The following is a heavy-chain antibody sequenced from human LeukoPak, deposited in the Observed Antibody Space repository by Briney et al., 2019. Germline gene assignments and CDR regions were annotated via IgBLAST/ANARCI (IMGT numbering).Heavy chain of an antibody. CDR2: IKGDGSEQ. J-gene: IGHJ4*01. D-gene: IGHD3-16*01. CDR3: ARQGDDY. V-gene: IGHV3-7*01. CDR1: GFTFSNYW. Sequence: GGSLRLSCVASGFTFSNYWMSWVRQAPGKGLECVANIKGDGSEQYYVDSVKGRFTISRDNAKNSLYLQMNSLRAEDTAVYYCARQGDDYWGHGTLVTVSS.